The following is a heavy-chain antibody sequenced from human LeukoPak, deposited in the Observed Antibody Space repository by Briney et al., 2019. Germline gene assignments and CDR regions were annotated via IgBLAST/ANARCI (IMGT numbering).Heavy chain of an antibody. CDR2: IKQDGSEK. Sequence: GGSLRLSCAASGFTVGSNYMSWVRQAPGKGLEWVANIKQDGSEKYYVDSVKGRFTISRDNARNSLYLQMNSLRAEDTAVYYCARDQPDYYDSSGYYYPAVSNAFDIWGQGTMVTVSS. V-gene: IGHV3-7*01. CDR3: ARDQPDYYDSSGYYYPAVSNAFDI. D-gene: IGHD3-22*01. CDR1: GFTVGSNY. J-gene: IGHJ3*02.